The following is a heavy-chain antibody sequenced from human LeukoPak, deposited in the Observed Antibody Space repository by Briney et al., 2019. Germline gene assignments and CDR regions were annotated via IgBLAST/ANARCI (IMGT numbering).Heavy chain of an antibody. J-gene: IGHJ4*02. CDR2: IKQDGSEK. CDR1: GFTFINYW. Sequence: PGGSLRLSCAASGFTFINYWMSWVRQAPGKGLEWVASIKQDGSEKYYVDSVKGRFTISRDNAKNSVYLQMNSLRVEDTALHYCATSRTKVDYWGQGSLVTVSS. V-gene: IGHV3-7*01. CDR3: ATSRTKVDY.